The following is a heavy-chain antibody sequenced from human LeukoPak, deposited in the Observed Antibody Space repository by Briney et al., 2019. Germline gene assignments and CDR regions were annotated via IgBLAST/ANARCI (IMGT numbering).Heavy chain of an antibody. CDR2: INHSGST. CDR3: ARLRRGVVSWQTQNFDY. J-gene: IGHJ4*02. D-gene: IGHD3-3*01. CDR1: GGSFSGYY. Sequence: PSETLSLTCAVYGGSFSGYYWSWIRQPPGKGLEWIGEINHSGSTNYNPSLKSRVTISVDTSKNQFSLKLSSVTAAGTAVYYCARLRRGVVSWQTQNFDYWGQGTLVTVSS. V-gene: IGHV4-34*01.